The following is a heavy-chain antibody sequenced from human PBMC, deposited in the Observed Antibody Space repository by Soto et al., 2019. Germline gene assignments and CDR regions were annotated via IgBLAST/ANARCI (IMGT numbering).Heavy chain of an antibody. V-gene: IGHV3-33*01. CDR1: GFTFSSYG. J-gene: IGHJ4*02. Sequence: QVPLVESGGGVVQPGRSLRLSCAASGFTFSSYGMHWVRQAPGKGLEWVAVIWYDGSNKHYADSVKGRFTISRDNFKNTLSLQMNSLTAEDTAVRHTPREDAKVAILGYFFDYWGQGTLVTVSS. CDR3: PREDAKVAILGYFFDY. D-gene: IGHD2-15*01. CDR2: IWYDGSNK.